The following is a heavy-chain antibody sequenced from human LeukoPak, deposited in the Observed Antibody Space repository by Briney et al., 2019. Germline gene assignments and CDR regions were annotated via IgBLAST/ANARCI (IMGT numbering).Heavy chain of an antibody. CDR2: IYWDDDR. CDR1: GFSLNTRGVG. CDR3: AHRKNYYDSSVFDN. Sequence: SGPTLVNPTQTLTLTCTFSGFSLNTRGVGVGWIRQPPGRALEWLALIYWDDDRRYSPSLKSRLTITKDTSKNQVVLTMTNMDPVDTATYFCAHRKNYYDSSVFDNWGQGTLVSVSS. V-gene: IGHV2-5*02. J-gene: IGHJ4*02. D-gene: IGHD3-22*01.